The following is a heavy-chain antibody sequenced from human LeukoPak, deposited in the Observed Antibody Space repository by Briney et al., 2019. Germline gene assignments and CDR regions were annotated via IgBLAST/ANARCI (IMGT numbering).Heavy chain of an antibody. J-gene: IGHJ4*02. Sequence: SETLSLTCTVSDGSISSYYWSWIRQPPGKGLEWIGYIYYSGSTNYNPSLKSRVTMSVDTSKNQFSLKLSSVTAADTAVYYCARGPPPDFDCWGQGTLVTVSS. CDR1: DGSISSYY. CDR3: ARGPPPDFDC. V-gene: IGHV4-59*12. CDR2: IYYSGST.